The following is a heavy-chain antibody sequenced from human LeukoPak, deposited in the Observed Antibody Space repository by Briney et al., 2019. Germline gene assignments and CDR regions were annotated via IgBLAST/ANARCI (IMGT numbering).Heavy chain of an antibody. CDR1: GFTFSSYS. V-gene: IGHV3-21*01. D-gene: IGHD3-10*01. Sequence: TGGSLRLSCAASGFTFSSYSMNWVRQAPGKGLEWVSSISSSSSYIYYADSVKGRFTISRDNAKNSLYLQMNSLRAEDTAVYYCAREDGSGSYYHFDYWGQGTLVTVSS. J-gene: IGHJ4*02. CDR3: AREDGSGSYYHFDY. CDR2: ISSSSSYI.